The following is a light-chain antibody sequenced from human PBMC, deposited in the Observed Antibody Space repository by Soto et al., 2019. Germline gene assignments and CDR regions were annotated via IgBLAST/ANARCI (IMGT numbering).Light chain of an antibody. V-gene: IGKV1-13*02. CDR1: QGISSA. CDR3: QTYNSAPLT. Sequence: IQMTQSPSSVSASVGDRVTITCRASQGISSALAWYQQKPGKAPKLLIYDASSLESGVPSRFSGSGSGTDFTLTISRLQPGDVATYYCQTYNSAPLTFGGGTKVDIK. CDR2: DAS. J-gene: IGKJ4*01.